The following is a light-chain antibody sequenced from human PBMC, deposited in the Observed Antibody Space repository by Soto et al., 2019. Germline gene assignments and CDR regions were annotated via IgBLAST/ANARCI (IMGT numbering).Light chain of an antibody. CDR2: GAS. Sequence: EVVMSQSPATLSVSPGERATLSCRASQSVSNYLAWYQQKPGQAPRLLIYGASTRATGIPARFSGSGSGTEFTLTISSLQSEDFAVYYCHQYNNWPLTFGGGTKVDI. CDR3: HQYNNWPLT. V-gene: IGKV3-15*01. CDR1: QSVSNY. J-gene: IGKJ4*01.